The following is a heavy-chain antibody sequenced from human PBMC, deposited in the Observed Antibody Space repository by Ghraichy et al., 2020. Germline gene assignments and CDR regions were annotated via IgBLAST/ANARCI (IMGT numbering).Heavy chain of an antibody. CDR1: GFTFSSYG. D-gene: IGHD3-10*01. CDR2: IRYDGSNK. Sequence: GGSLRLSCAASGFTFSSYGMHWVRQAPGKGLEWVAFIRYDGSNKYYADSVKGRFTISRDNSKNTLYLQMNSLRAEDTAVYYCAGSGPPLSYYYYYYMDVWGKGTTVTVSS. V-gene: IGHV3-30*02. CDR3: AGSGPPLSYYYYYYMDV. J-gene: IGHJ6*03.